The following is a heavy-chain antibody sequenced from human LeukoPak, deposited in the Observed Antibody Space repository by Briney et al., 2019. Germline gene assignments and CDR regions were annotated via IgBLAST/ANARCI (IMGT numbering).Heavy chain of an antibody. CDR3: ARVRTIAAAGIYYYYYGMDV. CDR2: INPNSGGT. CDR1: GYTFTGYY. J-gene: IGHJ6*02. V-gene: IGHV1-2*02. Sequence: ASVKVSCKASGYTFTGYYMHWVRQAPGQGLEWMGWINPNSGGTNYAQKFQGRVTMTRDTSISTAYMELSRLRSDDTAVYYCARVRTIAAAGIYYYYYGMDVWGQGTTVTVSS. D-gene: IGHD6-13*01.